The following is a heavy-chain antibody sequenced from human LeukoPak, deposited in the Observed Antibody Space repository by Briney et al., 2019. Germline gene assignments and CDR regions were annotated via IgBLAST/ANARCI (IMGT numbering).Heavy chain of an antibody. J-gene: IGHJ4*02. Sequence: ASVKVSCKASGYTFTGYYMHWVRQAPGQGLEWMGWINPNSGGTNYAQKFQGRVTMTRDTSISTAHMELSRLRSDDTAVYYCARDLDSEPAAAGWMAWGQGTLVTVSS. CDR1: GYTFTGYY. D-gene: IGHD6-13*01. V-gene: IGHV1-2*02. CDR3: ARDLDSEPAAAGWMA. CDR2: INPNSGGT.